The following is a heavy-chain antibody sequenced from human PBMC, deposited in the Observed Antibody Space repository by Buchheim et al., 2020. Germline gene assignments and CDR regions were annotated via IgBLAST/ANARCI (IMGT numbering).Heavy chain of an antibody. J-gene: IGHJ6*02. D-gene: IGHD3-10*01. CDR3: ARVGTMVQGVIIYYYGMDV. Sequence: EVQLVESGGGLVQPGGSLRLSCAASGFTFSSYWMSWVRQAPGKGLEWVANIKQDGSEKYYVDSVKGRFNISRDNAKNSLYLQMNSLRAEDTAVYYCARVGTMVQGVIIYYYGMDVWGQGTT. CDR1: GFTFSSYW. CDR2: IKQDGSEK. V-gene: IGHV3-7*01.